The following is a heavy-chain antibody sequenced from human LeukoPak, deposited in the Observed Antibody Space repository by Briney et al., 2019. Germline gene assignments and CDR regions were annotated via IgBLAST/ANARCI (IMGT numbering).Heavy chain of an antibody. CDR1: GYTFTVYY. J-gene: IGHJ5*02. D-gene: IGHD1-26*01. Sequence: ASVTVSFTASGYTFTVYYMHWVRQAPGQGLEWMGLINPTGGSTGYAQKFQGRVTITRDMSTSTDYMELSSLRSEDTAIYYCARDNSVGDNAWWFDPWGQGTLVTVSS. CDR3: ARDNSVGDNAWWFDP. CDR2: INPTGGST. V-gene: IGHV1-46*01.